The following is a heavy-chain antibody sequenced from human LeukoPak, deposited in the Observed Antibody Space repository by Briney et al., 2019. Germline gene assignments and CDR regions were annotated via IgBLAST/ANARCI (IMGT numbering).Heavy chain of an antibody. Sequence: PGRSLRLSCAASGFTFDDYAMHWVRQAPGKGLEWVSGISWNSGSIGYADSVKGRFTISRDNAKNSLYLQMNSLGAEDTAVYYCAKDRRGRYDSSGYFDYWGQGTLVTVSS. CDR3: AKDRRGRYDSSGYFDY. J-gene: IGHJ4*02. CDR1: GFTFDDYA. D-gene: IGHD3-22*01. V-gene: IGHV3-9*01. CDR2: ISWNSGSI.